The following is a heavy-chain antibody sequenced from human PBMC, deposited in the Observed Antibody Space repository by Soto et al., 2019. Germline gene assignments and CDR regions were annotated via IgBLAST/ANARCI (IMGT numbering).Heavy chain of an antibody. J-gene: IGHJ4*02. D-gene: IGHD3-22*01. CDR2: ISHDGNNK. CDR1: GFTFNAYG. CDR3: AKDEYYYSRSGYYIFDY. V-gene: IGHV3-30*18. Sequence: QAQLVESGGGVVQPGESLRLSCEVSGFTFNAYGMHWVRQAPGKGLEWVAAISHDGNNKNYGDSVKGRFTISRDNSKNTLDLQMNSLRHEDTALYYCAKDEYYYSRSGYYIFDYWGQGTLVTVSS.